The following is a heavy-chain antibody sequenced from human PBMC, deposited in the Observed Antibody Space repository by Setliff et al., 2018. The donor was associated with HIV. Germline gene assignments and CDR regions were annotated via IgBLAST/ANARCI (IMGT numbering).Heavy chain of an antibody. Sequence: SETLSLTCTVSGGSMSTYYWSWIRQPPGKGLEWIGYIYTSGSTNYNPSLRSRVTISVDTSKNHFSLRLSSVTAADTAVYYCARGEFYCGTDCYWSSFDYWGQEFWSPSPQ. D-gene: IGHD2-21*02. CDR3: ARGEFYCGTDCYWSSFDY. CDR2: IYTSGST. J-gene: IGHJ4*01. V-gene: IGHV4-4*08. CDR1: GGSMSTYY.